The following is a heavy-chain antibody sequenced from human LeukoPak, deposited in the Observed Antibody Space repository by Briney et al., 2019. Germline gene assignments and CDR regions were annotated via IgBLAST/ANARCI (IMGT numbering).Heavy chain of an antibody. CDR1: GDSINGYF. V-gene: IGHV4-59*08. CDR2: IYYRGGT. Sequence: PSETLSLTCTVFGDSINGYFWSWIRQPPGQGLEWVGYIYYRGGTSYNPSLGGRITVSLDTSRNQFFLRLTSVTPADTAMYYCVRHGNTGPVSGLPLDHWGHGTLVSVSS. D-gene: IGHD6-19*01. J-gene: IGHJ4*01. CDR3: VRHGNTGPVSGLPLDH.